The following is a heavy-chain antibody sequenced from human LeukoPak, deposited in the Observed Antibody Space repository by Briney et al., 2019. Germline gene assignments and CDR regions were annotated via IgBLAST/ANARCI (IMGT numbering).Heavy chain of an antibody. CDR1: GGSFSGDY. CDR2: INHSGST. D-gene: IGHD2-15*01. V-gene: IGHV4-34*01. Sequence: SETLSLTCAVYGGSFSGDYWSWIRQPPGKGLEWIGEINHSGSTNYNPSLKSRVTISVDTSKNQFSLKLSSVTAADTAVYYCARGAGGGGYGAFDIWGQGTMVTVSS. J-gene: IGHJ3*02. CDR3: ARGAGGGGYGAFDI.